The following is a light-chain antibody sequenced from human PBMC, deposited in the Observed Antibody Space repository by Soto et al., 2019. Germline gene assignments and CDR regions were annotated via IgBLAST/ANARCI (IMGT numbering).Light chain of an antibody. Sequence: DIQMTQSPSTLSASVGDRVTITCRASQTMSTLLAWYQPRPGKAPNLLIYKASSLESGVPSRFIGSGSGTEITLTISSLQPDYFATYFCQQYITYPWTFGEGPKVEFK. CDR1: QTMSTL. CDR2: KAS. CDR3: QQYITYPWT. V-gene: IGKV1-5*03. J-gene: IGKJ1*01.